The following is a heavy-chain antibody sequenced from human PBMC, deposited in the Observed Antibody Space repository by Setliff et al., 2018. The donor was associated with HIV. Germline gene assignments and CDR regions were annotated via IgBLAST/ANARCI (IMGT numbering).Heavy chain of an antibody. CDR3: SRDVLTNNYYYYGMDV. CDR2: IRRKAHGGTT. J-gene: IGHJ6*02. Sequence: PGGSLRLSCTASGFTFGDYAMSWVRQAPGKGLEWVGFIRRKAHGGTTQYAASVKCRFTISRDDSKSIAYLQMNSLKTEDSAVYYCSRDVLTNNYYYYGMDVWGQVTTVTGS. D-gene: IGHD4-4*01. CDR1: GFTFGDYA. V-gene: IGHV3-49*04.